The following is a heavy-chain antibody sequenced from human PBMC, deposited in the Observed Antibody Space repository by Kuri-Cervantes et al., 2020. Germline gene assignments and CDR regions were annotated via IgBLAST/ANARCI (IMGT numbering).Heavy chain of an antibody. D-gene: IGHD6-6*01. Sequence: ASVKVSCKASGYTFTSFDINWVRQATGQGFEWMGWMNPNSGNTGYAQKFQGRVTMTRNTSISTAYMELSSLRSEDTAVYYCARDLRGEAARLDYWGQGTLVTVSS. V-gene: IGHV1-8*01. CDR1: GYTFTSFD. J-gene: IGHJ4*02. CDR2: MNPNSGNT. CDR3: ARDLRGEAARLDY.